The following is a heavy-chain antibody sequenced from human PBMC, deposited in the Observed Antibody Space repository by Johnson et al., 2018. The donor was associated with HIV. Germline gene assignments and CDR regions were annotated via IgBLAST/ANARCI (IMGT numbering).Heavy chain of an antibody. Sequence: VQLVESGGGLVKPGGSLRLSCATSGFTFSSYAMHWVRQAPGKGLEWVAVISYDGSNKYYADSVKGRFTISRDNSKNSLYLQMNSLRAEDTAVYYCASPVDAFDIWGKGTMVTVSS. CDR3: ASPVDAFDI. D-gene: IGHD4-17*01. J-gene: IGHJ3*02. CDR1: GFTFSSYA. V-gene: IGHV3-30*04. CDR2: ISYDGSNK.